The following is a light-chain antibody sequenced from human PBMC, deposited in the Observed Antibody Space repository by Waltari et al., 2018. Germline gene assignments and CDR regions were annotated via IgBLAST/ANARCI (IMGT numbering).Light chain of an antibody. CDR2: DTA. CDR3: QQRRRWPLT. CDR1: QTVYTC. V-gene: IGKV3-11*01. J-gene: IGKJ4*01. Sequence: SCKASQTVYTCLAWYQQRPGQAPRLLMYDTANRATGIPDRFSGSGSETDFTLTISSLEPEDFAVYYCQQRRRWPLTFGGGSKVEIK.